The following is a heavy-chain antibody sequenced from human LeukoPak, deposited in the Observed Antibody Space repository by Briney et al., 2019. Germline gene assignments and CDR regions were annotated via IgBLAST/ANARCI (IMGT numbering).Heavy chain of an antibody. V-gene: IGHV4-59*01. D-gene: IGHD4-17*01. J-gene: IGHJ2*01. CDR3: ATLTTLTTSWYFDL. CDR1: GFTFSSYA. Sequence: GSLRLSCAASGFTFSSYAMSWIRQPPGKGLEWIGYVYYTGNTNYNPSLKSRLTVSIDTSKSQFSLKLNSVTAADTAVYYCATLTTLTTSWYFDLWGRGTVVTVSS. CDR2: VYYTGNT.